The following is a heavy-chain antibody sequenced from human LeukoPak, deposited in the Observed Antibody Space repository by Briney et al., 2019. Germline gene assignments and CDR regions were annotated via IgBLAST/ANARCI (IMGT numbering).Heavy chain of an antibody. Sequence: SVKVSCKASGGTFSSYAISWVRQAPGQGLEWMGGIIPIFGTATYAQKFQGRVTMTRNTSISTAYMELSSLRSEDTAVYYCARWFGELDAFDIWGQGTMVTVSS. CDR3: ARWFGELDAFDI. CDR1: GGTFSSYA. D-gene: IGHD3-10*01. J-gene: IGHJ3*02. V-gene: IGHV1-69*05. CDR2: IIPIFGTA.